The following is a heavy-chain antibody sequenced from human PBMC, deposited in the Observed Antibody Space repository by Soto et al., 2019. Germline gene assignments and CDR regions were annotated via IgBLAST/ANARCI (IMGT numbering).Heavy chain of an antibody. J-gene: IGHJ5*02. CDR2: INAGNGNT. V-gene: IGHV1-3*01. CDR3: ARCFRGGHADWFDP. Sequence: ASVKVSCKASGYTFTSYAMHWVRQAPGQRLEWMGWINAGNGNTKYSQKLQGRVTITRDTSASTAYMELSSLRSEDTAVYYCARCFRGGHADWFDPRGQGTLVTVSS. CDR1: GYTFTSYA. D-gene: IGHD2-15*01.